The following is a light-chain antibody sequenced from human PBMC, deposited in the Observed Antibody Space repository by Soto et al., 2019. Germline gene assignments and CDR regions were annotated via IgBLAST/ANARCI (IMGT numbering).Light chain of an antibody. Sequence: QSVLTQPPSASGTPGQRVTISCSGSSSNIGSNTVNWYQQLPGTAPKLLIYTNNQRPSGVTDRFSGSKAGTSASLAISGIQSGDEADYYCAAWDDSLNGVVFGGGTKLTVL. CDR1: SSNIGSNT. J-gene: IGLJ2*01. CDR3: AAWDDSLNGVV. CDR2: TNN. V-gene: IGLV1-44*01.